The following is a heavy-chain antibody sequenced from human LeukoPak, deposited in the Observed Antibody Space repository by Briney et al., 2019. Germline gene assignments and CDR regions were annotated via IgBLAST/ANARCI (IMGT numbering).Heavy chain of an antibody. J-gene: IGHJ4*02. CDR2: ISSSSSYT. CDR1: GFTFSDYY. D-gene: IGHD3-10*01. V-gene: IGHV3-11*06. Sequence: GGSLTLSCAASGFTFSDYYMSWIRQAPGKGLEWVSYISSSSSYTNYADSVKGRFTISRDNAKNSLYLQMNGLRAEDTVVYYCARVRYGSGSYPLYYFDYWGQGTLVTVSS. CDR3: ARVRYGSGSYPLYYFDY.